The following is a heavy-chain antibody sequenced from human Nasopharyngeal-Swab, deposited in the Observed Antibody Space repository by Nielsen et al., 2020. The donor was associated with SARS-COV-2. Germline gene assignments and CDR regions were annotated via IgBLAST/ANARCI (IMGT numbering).Heavy chain of an antibody. D-gene: IGHD2-21*01. Sequence: GESLKISCAASGFTFSSYSMNWVRQAPGKGLEWVSSISSSSSYIYYADSVKGRFTISRDNAKNSLYLQMNSLRAEDTAVYYCARDRSSIYFDYWGQGTLVTVSS. CDR2: ISSSSSYI. J-gene: IGHJ4*02. V-gene: IGHV3-21*01. CDR1: GFTFSSYS. CDR3: ARDRSSIYFDY.